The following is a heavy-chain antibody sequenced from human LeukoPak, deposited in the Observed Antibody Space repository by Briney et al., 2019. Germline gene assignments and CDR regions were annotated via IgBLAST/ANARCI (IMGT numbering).Heavy chain of an antibody. J-gene: IGHJ5*02. Sequence: GRSLRLSCAASGFTFSSYGMHWVRQAPGKGLEWVAVISYDGSNKYYADSVKGRFTISRDNSKNTLYLQTNSLRAEDTAVYYCAKEDSSSYHWGQGTLVTVSS. D-gene: IGHD6-13*01. CDR2: ISYDGSNK. CDR1: GFTFSSYG. V-gene: IGHV3-30*18. CDR3: AKEDSSSYH.